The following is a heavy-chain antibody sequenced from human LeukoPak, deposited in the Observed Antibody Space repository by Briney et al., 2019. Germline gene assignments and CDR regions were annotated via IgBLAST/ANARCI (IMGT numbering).Heavy chain of an antibody. V-gene: IGHV1-2*02. CDR3: ARVFEYSSSCVDY. Sequence: ASVKVSCKASGYTFTGYYMHWVRQAPGQGLEWMGWINPNSGGTNYAQKFQGRVTMTRDTSISTAYMEPSRLRSDDTAVYYCARVFEYSSSCVDYWGQGTLVTVSS. J-gene: IGHJ4*02. D-gene: IGHD6-6*01. CDR1: GYTFTGYY. CDR2: INPNSGGT.